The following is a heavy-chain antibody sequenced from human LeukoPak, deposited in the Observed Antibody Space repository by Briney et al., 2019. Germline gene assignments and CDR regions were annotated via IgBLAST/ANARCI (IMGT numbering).Heavy chain of an antibody. CDR2: IYYSGSI. D-gene: IGHD6-13*01. Sequence: SETLSLTCTVSGGSISSYYWSWIRQPPGKGLEWIGYIYYSGSINYNPSLKSRVTISVDTSKNQFSLKLSSVTAADTAVYYCARLVRSYFDYWGQGTLVTVSS. CDR3: ARLVRSYFDY. CDR1: GGSISSYY. J-gene: IGHJ4*02. V-gene: IGHV4-59*01.